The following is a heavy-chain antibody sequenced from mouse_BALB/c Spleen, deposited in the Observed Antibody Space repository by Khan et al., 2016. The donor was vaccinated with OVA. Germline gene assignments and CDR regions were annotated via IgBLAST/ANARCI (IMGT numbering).Heavy chain of an antibody. CDR2: ISPGSGDT. CDR1: GYTFTDFY. D-gene: IGHD1-2*01. CDR3: ARRNYFGYTFAY. Sequence: QVQLQQPGTELARPGASVNLSCKASGYTFTDFYINWVKQRSGQGLEWIGEISPGSGDTYYNEKFKGKATLTADKSSSTAYMQLSSLTSEASAVYFCARRNYFGYTFAYWGQATLVTVSA. V-gene: IGHV1-77*01. J-gene: IGHJ3*01.